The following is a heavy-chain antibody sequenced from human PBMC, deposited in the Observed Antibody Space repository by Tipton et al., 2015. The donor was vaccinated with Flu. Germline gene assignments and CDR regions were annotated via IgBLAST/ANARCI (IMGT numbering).Heavy chain of an antibody. D-gene: IGHD3-10*01. CDR1: GGSIRSSGFY. J-gene: IGHJ5*02. Sequence: TLSLTCTVSGGSIRSSGFYWSWIRQVPGKGLEWIAYIYRNGDTHHNPSLKSRVTISVDTSKNQFSLKLNSVTAADTAVYYCARDRGFSNWFDPWGQGTLVTVSS. CDR3: ARDRGFSNWFDP. CDR2: IYRNGDT. V-gene: IGHV4-31*03.